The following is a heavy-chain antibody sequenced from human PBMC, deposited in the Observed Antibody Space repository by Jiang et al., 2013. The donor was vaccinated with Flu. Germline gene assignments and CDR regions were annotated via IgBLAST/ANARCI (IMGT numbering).Heavy chain of an antibody. Sequence: LLKPSETLSLTCNVSGGSISDYYWNWIRQPAGQGLEWIGYIYGSGSTNYSPSLRSRVAISADTSKNQISLRLTSVAAADTAVYYCARRGYKHGVTYYYYGMDVWGKGTTVTVSS. D-gene: IGHD2-8*01. CDR1: GGSISDYY. CDR2: IYGSGST. V-gene: IGHV4-59*08. J-gene: IGHJ6*04. CDR3: ARRGYKHGVTYYYYGMDV.